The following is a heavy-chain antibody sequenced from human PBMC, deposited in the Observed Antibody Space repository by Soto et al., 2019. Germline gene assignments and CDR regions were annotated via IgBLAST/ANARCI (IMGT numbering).Heavy chain of an antibody. CDR1: GFTFSSYW. V-gene: IGHV3-7*03. CDR3: ARDSLITIFGVVLDY. D-gene: IGHD3-3*01. J-gene: IGHJ4*02. CDR2: IKQDGSEK. Sequence: LRLSCAASGFTFSSYWMSWVRQAPGKGLEWVADIKQDGSEKYYVDSVKGRFTISRDNAKNSLYLQMNSLRAEDTAVYYCARDSLITIFGVVLDYWGQGTLVTVSS.